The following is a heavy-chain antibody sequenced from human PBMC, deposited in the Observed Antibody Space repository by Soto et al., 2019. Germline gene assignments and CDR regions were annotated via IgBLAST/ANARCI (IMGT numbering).Heavy chain of an antibody. Sequence: GASKKISRKGGGYSFSSYWISWGHQMGGEGEEWQGSIDPSYSYTNYSPSFQGHVTISADNSIITAYLQWSSLKASDTAMYYCARLPIIYLRYFENYGMDVWGQGTTVTVSS. V-gene: IGHV5-10-1*01. CDR3: ARLPIIYLRYFENYGMDV. J-gene: IGHJ6*02. D-gene: IGHD3-9*01. CDR2: IDPSYSYT. CDR1: GYSFSSYW.